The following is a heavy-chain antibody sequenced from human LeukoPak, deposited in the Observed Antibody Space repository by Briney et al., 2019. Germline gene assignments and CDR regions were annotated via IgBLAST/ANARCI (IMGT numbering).Heavy chain of an antibody. CDR1: GFTFSSYG. CDR3: ARGDYGELHSPDY. V-gene: IGHV3-33*01. J-gene: IGHJ4*02. D-gene: IGHD4-17*01. Sequence: GGSLRLSCAASGFTFSSYGMHWVRQAPGKGLEWVAVIWYDGSNKYYADSVKGRFTISRDNSKNTLYLQMNSLRAEDTAVYYCARGDYGELHSPDYWGQGTLVTVSS. CDR2: IWYDGSNK.